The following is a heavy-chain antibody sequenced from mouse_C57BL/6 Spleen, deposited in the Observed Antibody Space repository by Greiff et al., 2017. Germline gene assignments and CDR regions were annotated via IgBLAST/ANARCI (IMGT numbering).Heavy chain of an antibody. CDR1: GFTFSDYG. D-gene: IGHD2-10*02. V-gene: IGHV5-17*01. J-gene: IGHJ4*01. Sequence: EVKLMESGGGLVKPGGSLKLSCAASGFTFSDYGMHWVRQAPEKGLEWVAYISSGSSTFYYADTVKGRFTISRDNAKNTLFLQMTRLSAEDTAMYYCARGYGNHYYAMDYWGQGTSVTVSS. CDR3: ARGYGNHYYAMDY. CDR2: ISSGSSTF.